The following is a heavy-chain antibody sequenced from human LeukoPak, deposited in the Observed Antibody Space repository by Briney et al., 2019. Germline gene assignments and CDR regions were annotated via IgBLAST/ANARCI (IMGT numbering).Heavy chain of an antibody. V-gene: IGHV3-33*01. Sequence: QPGRSLRLSCAASGFTFSSYGMHWVRQAPGKGLEWVAVIWYDGSNKYYADSVKGRFTISRDNSRNTLYLQMNSLRAEDTAVYYCVRELPPVVQYYFDYWGPGTLVTVSS. CDR1: GFTFSSYG. CDR3: VRELPPVVQYYFDY. J-gene: IGHJ4*02. CDR2: IWYDGSNK. D-gene: IGHD3-22*01.